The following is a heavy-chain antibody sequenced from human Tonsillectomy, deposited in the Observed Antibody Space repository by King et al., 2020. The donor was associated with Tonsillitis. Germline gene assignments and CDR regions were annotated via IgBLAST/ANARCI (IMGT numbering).Heavy chain of an antibody. D-gene: IGHD2/OR15-2a*01. V-gene: IGHV4-39*01. CDR3: ARRWAGGSTSMPTPYYFDY. CDR2: IYYSGST. CDR1: GGSISSSSYY. Sequence: QLQESGPGLVKPSETLSLTCTVSGGSISSSSYYWGWIRQPPGKGLEWIGSIYYSGSTYYNPSLKSRVTISVDTSQNQFSLKLSSVTAADTAVYYCARRWAGGSTSMPTPYYFDYWGQGTLVTVSS. J-gene: IGHJ4*02.